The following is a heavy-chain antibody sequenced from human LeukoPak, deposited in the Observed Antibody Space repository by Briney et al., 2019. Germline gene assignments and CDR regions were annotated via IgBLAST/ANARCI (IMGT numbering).Heavy chain of an antibody. D-gene: IGHD3-9*01. V-gene: IGHV1-18*01. Sequence: ASVTVSCKASGYTFTSYGISWVRQAPGQGLEWMGWISAYNGNTNYAQKLQGRVTMTTDTSTSTAYMELRSLRSDDTAVYYCARDRAYYDILTGYYKDFDYWGQGTLVTVSS. CDR3: ARDRAYYDILTGYYKDFDY. J-gene: IGHJ4*02. CDR1: GYTFTSYG. CDR2: ISAYNGNT.